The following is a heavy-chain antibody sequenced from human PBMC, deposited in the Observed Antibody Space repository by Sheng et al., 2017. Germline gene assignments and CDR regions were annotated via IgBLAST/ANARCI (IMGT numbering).Heavy chain of an antibody. CDR2: ISHDGSEK. Sequence: QVRLVQSGGGVVQPGRSLRLSCSASEITFRGYALHWVRQAPGKGLEWVAFISHDGSEKFYADSVKGRFTISRDNSKSSLYLQLNSLRTEDTAIYYCARPFXSIIISWDHWGQGTVVTVSS. CDR3: ARPFXSIIISWDH. D-gene: IGHD6-6*01. CDR1: EITFRGYA. J-gene: IGHJ4*02. V-gene: IGHV3-30*04.